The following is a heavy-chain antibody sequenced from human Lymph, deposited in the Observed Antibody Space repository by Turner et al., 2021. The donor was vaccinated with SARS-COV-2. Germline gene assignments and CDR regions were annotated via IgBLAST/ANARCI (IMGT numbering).Heavy chain of an antibody. CDR2: IYYSGST. J-gene: IGHJ6*02. CDR3: ARQRLTRYGMDV. V-gene: IGHV4-39*01. Sequence: QLQLQESGPGLVKPSETLSLTCTVSGRSISSSSYYWGWIRQPPGKGLEWIGSIYYSGSTYYNPSLKSRVTISVDTSKNQFSLKLSSVTAADTAVYYCARQRLTRYGMDVWGQGTTVIVSS. D-gene: IGHD2-21*02. CDR1: GRSISSSSYY.